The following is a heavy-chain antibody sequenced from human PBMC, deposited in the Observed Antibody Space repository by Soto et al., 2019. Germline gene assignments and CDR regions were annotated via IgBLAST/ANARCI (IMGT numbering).Heavy chain of an antibody. Sequence: GGSLRLSCAASGFTFSSFALHWVRQAPGKGLEWVAVIRYDGTEKYNGDSVKGRFTISRDNSKNTVYLEMTSLKAEDTAVYYCARDFTQVGPLDFWGQGTLVTVSS. CDR3: ARDFTQVGPLDF. CDR1: GFTFSSFA. CDR2: IRYDGTEK. V-gene: IGHV3-33*08. J-gene: IGHJ4*02. D-gene: IGHD1-26*01.